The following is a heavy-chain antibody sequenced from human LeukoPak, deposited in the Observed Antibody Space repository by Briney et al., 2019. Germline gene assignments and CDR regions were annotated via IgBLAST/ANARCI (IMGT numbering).Heavy chain of an antibody. J-gene: IGHJ4*02. V-gene: IGHV4-34*01. Sequence: SETLSLTCAVYGGSFSGYYWSWIRQPPGKGLEWIGEINHSGSTNYNPSLKSRVTISVDTSKNQFSLKLSSVTAADTAVYYCVASYYYDSSGYHFSYWGQGTLVTVSS. CDR3: VASYYYDSSGYHFSY. CDR1: GGSFSGYY. CDR2: INHSGST. D-gene: IGHD3-22*01.